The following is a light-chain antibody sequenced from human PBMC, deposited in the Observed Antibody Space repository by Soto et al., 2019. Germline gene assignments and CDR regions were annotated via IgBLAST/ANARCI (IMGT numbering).Light chain of an antibody. Sequence: DIQMTQSPSSLSASVGDRVTITCRANQTASTYLNWYQQKPGKAPKLLIYAASTLQSGVPSRFSGSGSGTDFTLTISSLQPEDFATYYCQQSYTTPWTFGQGTKVEFK. V-gene: IGKV1-39*01. CDR1: QTASTY. CDR2: AAS. J-gene: IGKJ1*01. CDR3: QQSYTTPWT.